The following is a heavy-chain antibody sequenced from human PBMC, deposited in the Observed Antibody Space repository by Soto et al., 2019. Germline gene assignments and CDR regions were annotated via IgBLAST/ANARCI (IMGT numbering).Heavy chain of an antibody. CDR1: GYTFTSYG. J-gene: IGHJ6*02. Sequence: ASVKVSCKASGYTFTSYGISWVRQAPGQGLEWMGWISAYNGNTNYAQKLQGWVTMTRDTSISTAYMELSRLRSDDTAVYYCARGPYSSSWYPYYYYGMDVWGQGTTVTVSS. D-gene: IGHD6-13*01. V-gene: IGHV1-18*04. CDR2: ISAYNGNT. CDR3: ARGPYSSSWYPYYYYGMDV.